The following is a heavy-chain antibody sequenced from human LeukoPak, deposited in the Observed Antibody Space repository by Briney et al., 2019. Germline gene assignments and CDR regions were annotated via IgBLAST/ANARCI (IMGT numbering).Heavy chain of an antibody. J-gene: IGHJ4*02. CDR3: ARGSYDILTGYNGIDY. D-gene: IGHD3-9*01. V-gene: IGHV4-59*01. CDR2: VYYSGST. Sequence: KPSETLSLTCTVSGGSISSYYWSWIRQPPGKGLEWIGYVYYSGSTNYNPSLKSRVTISVDTSKNQFSLKLSSVTAADTAVYYCARGSYDILTGYNGIDYWGQGTLVTVSS. CDR1: GGSISSYY.